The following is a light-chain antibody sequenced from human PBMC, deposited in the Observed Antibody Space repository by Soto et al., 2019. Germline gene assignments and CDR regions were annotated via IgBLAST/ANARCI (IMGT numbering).Light chain of an antibody. J-gene: IGKJ3*01. Sequence: DIQLTQSPSSLSASVGDRVTMTCGASQNMNTYLNWYQQKAGKAPKLLSFDTSTLQSGVPSRFSGSGSRTHFTLTISSLQPEDFATYYCQETSSAPFTFGPGTTVDI. V-gene: IGKV1-39*01. CDR1: QNMNTY. CDR3: QETSSAPFT. CDR2: DTS.